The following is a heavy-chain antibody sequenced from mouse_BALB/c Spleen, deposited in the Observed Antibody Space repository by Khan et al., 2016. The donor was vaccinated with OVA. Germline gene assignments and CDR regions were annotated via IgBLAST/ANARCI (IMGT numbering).Heavy chain of an antibody. Sequence: EVQLVESGGDLVKPGGSLKLSCAASGFTFSSYGMSWVRQTPDKRLEWVATISSGGSYTYYPDSVKGRFTISRDNAKNTLYLQMSSLKSEDTAMCYCARHVITTAGHFYAMDYWGQGTSVTVSS. V-gene: IGHV5-6*01. CDR2: ISSGGSYT. CDR3: ARHVITTAGHFYAMDY. J-gene: IGHJ4*01. CDR1: GFTFSSYG. D-gene: IGHD2-4*01.